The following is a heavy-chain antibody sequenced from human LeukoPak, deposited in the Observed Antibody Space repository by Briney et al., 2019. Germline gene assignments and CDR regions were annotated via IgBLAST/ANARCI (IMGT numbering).Heavy chain of an antibody. J-gene: IGHJ4*02. CDR3: ARSPHILTGENFDF. D-gene: IGHD3-9*01. CDR2: IKQDGSEK. V-gene: IGHV3-7*01. Sequence: GGSLRLSCAASGFTVSRNYMSWVRQAPGKGLEWVANIKQDGSEKYYVDSVKGRFTISRDNAKNSLYLQMNSLRAEDTAVYYCARSPHILTGENFDFWGQGTLVTVSS. CDR1: GFTVSRNY.